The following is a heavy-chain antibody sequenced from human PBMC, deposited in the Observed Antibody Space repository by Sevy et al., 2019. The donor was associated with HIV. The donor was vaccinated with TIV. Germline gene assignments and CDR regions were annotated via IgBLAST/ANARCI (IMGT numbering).Heavy chain of an antibody. CDR1: GFTFSSYS. D-gene: IGHD3-3*01. Sequence: GGSLRLSCAASGFTFSSYSMNWDRQAPGKGLEWVSSISSSSSYIYYADSVKGRFTISRDNAKNSLYLQMNSLRAEDTAVYYCARGGRDFWSGYYLYYFDYWGQGTLVTVSS. CDR3: ARGGRDFWSGYYLYYFDY. J-gene: IGHJ4*02. CDR2: ISSSSSYI. V-gene: IGHV3-21*01.